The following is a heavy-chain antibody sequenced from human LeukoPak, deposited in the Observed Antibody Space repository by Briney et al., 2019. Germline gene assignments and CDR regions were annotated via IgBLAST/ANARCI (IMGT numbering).Heavy chain of an antibody. CDR3: ARRTDSTSWYFGL. CDR1: GFTFSSYS. Sequence: GGSLRLSCAASGFTFSSYSMNWVRQAPGKGLEWVSYISSSSSTIYYADSVKGRFTISRDNAKNSLYLQMNSLRAEDTAVYYCARRTDSTSWYFGLWGRGTLVTVSS. V-gene: IGHV3-48*04. CDR2: ISSSSSTI. D-gene: IGHD3/OR15-3a*01. J-gene: IGHJ2*01.